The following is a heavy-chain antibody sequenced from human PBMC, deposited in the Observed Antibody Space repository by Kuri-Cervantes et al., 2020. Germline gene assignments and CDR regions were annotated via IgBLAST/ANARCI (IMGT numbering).Heavy chain of an antibody. CDR2: MYYSGTT. D-gene: IGHD6-19*01. V-gene: IGHV4-39*07. CDR1: GGSISSSSYY. J-gene: IGHJ4*02. CDR3: ARGRQWPRRGYYFDY. Sequence: ESLKISCTVSGGSISSSSYYWGWIRQPPGKGLEWIGNMYYSGTTYYNSSLKSRVTISVDTSKNQFSLKLSSVTAADTAVYYCARGRQWPRRGYYFDYWGQGTLVTVSS.